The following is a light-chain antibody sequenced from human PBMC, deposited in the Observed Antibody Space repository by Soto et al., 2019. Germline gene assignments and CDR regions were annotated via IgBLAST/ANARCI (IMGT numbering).Light chain of an antibody. Sequence: EIVLTQSPGTLSLSPVERATLSGRASQSVSASYLAWYQQKPGQAPRLLIYAASSRATCIPDRFSGSGSGTDFTLTVSRLEPEDFAVYYCQQYGNSPAITFGQGTRLEIK. V-gene: IGKV3-20*01. J-gene: IGKJ5*01. CDR2: AAS. CDR1: QSVSASY. CDR3: QQYGNSPAIT.